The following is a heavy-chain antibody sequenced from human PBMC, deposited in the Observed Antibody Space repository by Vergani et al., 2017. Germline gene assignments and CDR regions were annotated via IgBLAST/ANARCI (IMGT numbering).Heavy chain of an antibody. V-gene: IGHV4-39*07. CDR2: IYYSGST. D-gene: IGHD6-13*01. J-gene: IGHJ4*02. Sequence: QLQLQESGPGLVKPSETLSLTCTVSGGSISSSSYYWGWIRQPPGKGLEWIGSIYYSGSTYYNPSLKSRVTISVDTSKNQFSLKLSSVTAADTAVYYCARWYGRGLYYFDYWGQGTLVTVSS. CDR1: GGSISSSSYY. CDR3: ARWYGRGLYYFDY.